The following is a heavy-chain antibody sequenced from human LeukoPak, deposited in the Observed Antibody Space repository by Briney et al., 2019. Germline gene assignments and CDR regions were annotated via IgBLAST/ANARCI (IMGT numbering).Heavy chain of an antibody. V-gene: IGHV3-23*01. D-gene: IGHD3-22*01. CDR2: ISDSGGST. CDR3: AKRGVVIRVILVGFHKEAYYFDS. Sequence: GGSLRLSCAVSGITLSDYGMSWVRQAPGKGLEWVAGISDSGGSTNYADSVKGRFTISRDSPKNTLYLQMTSLRAEDTAVYFCAKRGVVIRVILVGFHKEAYYFDSWGQGALVTVSS. J-gene: IGHJ4*02. CDR1: GITLSDYG.